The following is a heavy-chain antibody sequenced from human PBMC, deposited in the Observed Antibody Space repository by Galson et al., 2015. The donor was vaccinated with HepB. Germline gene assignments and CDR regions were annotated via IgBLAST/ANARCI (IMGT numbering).Heavy chain of an antibody. J-gene: IGHJ4*02. CDR1: GLIFSRHG. CDR2: ISEDGTFQ. Sequence: SLRLSCAASGLIFSRHGMHWVRQAPGKGLEWVAIISEDGTFQFQAESVAGRFTVSRDNSRDTLYLQMNSLRVEDTAVYYCARQGNGHLEDWGQGTLVTVSS. D-gene: IGHD2-8*01. V-gene: IGHV3-30*03. CDR3: ARQGNGHLED.